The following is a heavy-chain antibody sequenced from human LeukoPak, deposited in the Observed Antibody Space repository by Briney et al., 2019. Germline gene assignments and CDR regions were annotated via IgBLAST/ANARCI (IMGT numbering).Heavy chain of an antibody. CDR3: ARDRESSSWTGNYYYYYMDV. J-gene: IGHJ6*03. CDR2: INPNSGGT. D-gene: IGHD6-13*01. CDR1: GYTLTELS. Sequence: ASVKVSCKVSGYTLTELSVHWVRQAPGQGLEWMGWINPNSGGTNYAQKFQGRVTMTRDTSISTAYMELSRLRSDDTAVYYCARDRESSSWTGNYYYYYMDVWGKGTTVTVSS. V-gene: IGHV1-2*02.